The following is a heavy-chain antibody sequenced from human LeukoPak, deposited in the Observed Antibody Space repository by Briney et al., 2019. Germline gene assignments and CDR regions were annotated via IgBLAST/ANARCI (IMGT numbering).Heavy chain of an antibody. CDR1: GYIXTNYY. CDR2: INPSGGST. V-gene: IGHV1-46*01. J-gene: IGHJ4*02. Sequence: GASVTVSCTSSGYIXTNYYMHWVRQAPGQGLEWMGIINPSGGSTTSAQKFQGRVTVTRDTSTSTVYMELSSLRSEDTAVYYCARDRFTMVRGIIPGYWGQGTLVTVSS. D-gene: IGHD3-10*01. CDR3: ARDRFTMVRGIIPGY.